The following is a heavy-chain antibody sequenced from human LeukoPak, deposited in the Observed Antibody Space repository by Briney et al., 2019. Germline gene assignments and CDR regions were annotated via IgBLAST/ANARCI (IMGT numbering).Heavy chain of an antibody. D-gene: IGHD3-22*01. CDR1: GYTFGNYG. CDR3: ACDYYYDSSGYYYCSY. V-gene: IGHV1-18*01. Sequence: GASVKVSCKSSGYTFGNYGINWVRQVPGRGLEWMGWISGFNGDTSYAQNLQGRVTVTSDTSTSTAYMELRSLRSDDTAVYYCACDYYYDSSGYYYCSYWGQGTLVTVSS. CDR2: ISGFNGDT. J-gene: IGHJ4*02.